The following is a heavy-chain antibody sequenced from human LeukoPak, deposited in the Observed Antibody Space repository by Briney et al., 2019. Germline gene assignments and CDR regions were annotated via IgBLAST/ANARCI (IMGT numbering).Heavy chain of an antibody. D-gene: IGHD3-10*01. Sequence: SETLSLTCSVSGYSISIGYYWGWIRQPPGKGLEWIGSIYHSGSTYYNPSLKSRVTISGDTSKNQFSLKLSSVTAADTAVYYCARHPLVYYYGSGSNPYFDYWGQGTLVTVSS. V-gene: IGHV4-38-2*02. CDR2: IYHSGST. J-gene: IGHJ4*02. CDR3: ARHPLVYYYGSGSNPYFDY. CDR1: GYSISIGYY.